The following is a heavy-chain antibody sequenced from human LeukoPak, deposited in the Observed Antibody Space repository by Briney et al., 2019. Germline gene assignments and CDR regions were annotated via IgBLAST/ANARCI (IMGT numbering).Heavy chain of an antibody. J-gene: IGHJ3*02. CDR1: GFTVSSNY. CDR2: IYSGGST. Sequence: GGSLRLSCAASGFTVSSNYMSWVRQAPGKGLEWVSVIYSGGSTYYADSVKGRFTISRDNSKNTLYLQMNSLRAEDTAVYYCAREPSSGSYSGDDAFDIWGQGTMVTVSS. D-gene: IGHD1-26*01. CDR3: AREPSSGSYSGDDAFDI. V-gene: IGHV3-53*01.